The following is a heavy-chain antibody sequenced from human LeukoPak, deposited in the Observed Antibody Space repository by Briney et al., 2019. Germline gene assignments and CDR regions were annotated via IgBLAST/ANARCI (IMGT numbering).Heavy chain of an antibody. V-gene: IGHV7-4-1*02. CDR1: GYTFTRDA. Sequence: ASVKVSCKASGYTFTRDAMNWVRQAPGQGLEWMGWINTDSGNPTYAQGFTGRFVFSLDSSVSTAYLQISNLMPEDTAKYYCAREILRFDIWGQGTMVTVSS. CDR3: AREILRFDI. CDR2: INTDSGNP. J-gene: IGHJ3*02.